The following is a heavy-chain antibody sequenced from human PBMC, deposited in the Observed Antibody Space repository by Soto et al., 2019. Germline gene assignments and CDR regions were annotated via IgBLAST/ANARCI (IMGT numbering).Heavy chain of an antibody. D-gene: IGHD3-22*01. CDR1: GYSFSSYW. V-gene: IGHV5-10-1*01. CDR3: ARQIYDSDTGPNFQYYFDS. CDR2: IDPSDAYT. J-gene: IGHJ4*02. Sequence: GESLKISCKGFGYSFSSYWISWVRQMPGKGLEWMGRIDPSDAYTNYSPSFQGHVTISVTKSITTVFLQWSSLRASDTAMYYCARQIYDSDTGPNFQYYFDSWGQGTPVTVSS.